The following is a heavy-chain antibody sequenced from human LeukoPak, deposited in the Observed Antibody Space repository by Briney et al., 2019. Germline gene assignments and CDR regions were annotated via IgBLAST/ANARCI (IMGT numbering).Heavy chain of an antibody. CDR2: ISGSGGRT. CDR1: GFTFSSYA. V-gene: IGHV3-23*01. J-gene: IGHJ4*02. Sequence: PGGSLRLSCAASGFTFSSYAMSWVRQAPGKGLEWVSAISGSGGRTYYADSVKGRFTISRDNSKNTLYLQMNSLRAEDTAVYYCAREWFGEYSGRRDFDNWGQGALVTVSS. D-gene: IGHD3-10*01. CDR3: AREWFGEYSGRRDFDN.